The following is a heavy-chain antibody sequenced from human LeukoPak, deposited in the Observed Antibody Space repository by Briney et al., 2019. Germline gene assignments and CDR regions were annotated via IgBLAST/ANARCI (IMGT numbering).Heavy chain of an antibody. V-gene: IGHV3-21*01. CDR2: ISSSSSYI. J-gene: IGHJ4*02. D-gene: IGHD3-9*01. CDR1: GFTFSSYR. CDR3: ASNDILTGYYAPFDY. Sequence: GGSLRLSCAASGFTFSSYRMNWVRQAPGKGLEWVSSISSSSSYIYYADSVKGRFTISRDNAKNSLYLQMNSLRAEDTAVYYCASNDILTGYYAPFDYWGQGTLVTVSS.